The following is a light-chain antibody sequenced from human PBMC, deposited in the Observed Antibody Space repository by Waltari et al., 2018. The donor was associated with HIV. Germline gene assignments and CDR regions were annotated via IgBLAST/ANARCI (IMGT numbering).Light chain of an antibody. CDR3: QQYNNRPFT. CDR2: SAS. J-gene: IGKJ3*01. CDR1: QSVGSD. V-gene: IGKV3-15*01. Sequence: ETIMTQSPVTLSVFPGESSTLFCRPSQSVGSDLAWYQQKPGQAPRLLIYSASTRSAGLPARFSGGGSGTEFTLNISSLQSEDFAVYYCQQYNNRPFTFGPGTKVDVK.